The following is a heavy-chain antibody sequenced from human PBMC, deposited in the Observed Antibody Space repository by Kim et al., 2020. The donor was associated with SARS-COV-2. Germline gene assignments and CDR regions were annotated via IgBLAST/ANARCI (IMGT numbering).Heavy chain of an antibody. J-gene: IGHJ6*04. Sequence: STSYTPSLKSRVTISVDTSKNQFSLKLSYVTAADTAVYYCARASATMDVWGKGTTVTVSS. CDR3: ARASATMDV. V-gene: IGHV4-31*02. CDR2: ST.